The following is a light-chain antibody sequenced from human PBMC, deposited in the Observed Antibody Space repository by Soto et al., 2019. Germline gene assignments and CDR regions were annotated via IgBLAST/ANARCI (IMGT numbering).Light chain of an antibody. V-gene: IGLV2-11*02. CDR2: DVS. CDR1: SSDVGGYNY. Sequence: QSALTQPRSVSGSPGQSVTISCTGTSSDVGGYNYVSWYQQHPGKAPKLMIYDVSKRPSGVPDRFSGSKSGNTASLTISGLQADDEADYYCCLYAGSYTWVFGGGTKLTVL. CDR3: CLYAGSYTWV. J-gene: IGLJ3*02.